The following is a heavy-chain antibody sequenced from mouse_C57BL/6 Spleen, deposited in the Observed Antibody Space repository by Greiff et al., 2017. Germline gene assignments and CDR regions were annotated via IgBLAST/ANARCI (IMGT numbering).Heavy chain of an antibody. CDR1: GYTFTSYW. D-gene: IGHD2-4*01. J-gene: IGHJ4*01. Sequence: VQLQQPGAELVKPGASVKLSCKASGYTFTSYWMHWVKQRPGQGLEWIGMIHPNSGSTNYNEKFKSKATLTVDKSSSTAYMQLRSLTSEDFAVSYCAREDYPYAMDYWGQGTSVTVSS. V-gene: IGHV1-64*01. CDR2: IHPNSGST. CDR3: AREDYPYAMDY.